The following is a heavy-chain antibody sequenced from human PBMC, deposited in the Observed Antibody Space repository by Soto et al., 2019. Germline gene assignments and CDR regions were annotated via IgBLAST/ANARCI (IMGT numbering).Heavy chain of an antibody. Sequence: SETLSLTCTVSGGSISSGGYYWSWIRQHPGKGLEWIGYIYYSGSTYYNPSLKSRVTISVDTSKNQFSLKLSSVTAADTAVYYCARGGRLLWFGELSYYGMDVWGQGTTVTVSS. D-gene: IGHD3-10*01. CDR3: ARGGRLLWFGELSYYGMDV. CDR1: GGSISSGGYY. J-gene: IGHJ6*02. V-gene: IGHV4-31*03. CDR2: IYYSGST.